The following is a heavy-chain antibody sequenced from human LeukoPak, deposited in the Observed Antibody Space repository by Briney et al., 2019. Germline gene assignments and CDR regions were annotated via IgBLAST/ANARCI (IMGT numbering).Heavy chain of an antibody. D-gene: IGHD3-22*01. V-gene: IGHV3-74*01. CDR3: AKQDSSGYFLFDY. CDR2: INDDGSAT. J-gene: IGHJ4*02. Sequence: GGSLRLSCAASGFTFSNYWMHWVRQVPGKGLVWVSRINDDGSATYYADSVKGRFTISRDNSKNTLYLQMNSLRAEDTAVYYCAKQDSSGYFLFDYWGQGTLVTVSS. CDR1: GFTFSNYW.